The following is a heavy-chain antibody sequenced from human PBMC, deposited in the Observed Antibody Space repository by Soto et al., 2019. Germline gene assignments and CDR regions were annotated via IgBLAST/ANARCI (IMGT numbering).Heavy chain of an antibody. CDR3: ASVAETGTPLRGPYYYYGMDV. Sequence: SETLSLTCAVYGGSFSGFSWNWTRQPPGKGLEWIGEINHSGTSNYNPSLKSRVTMLPDTSKNHFSLKLTSVTAADTAVYYCASVAETGTPLRGPYYYYGMDVWGQGTTVTVSS. J-gene: IGHJ6*02. CDR2: INHSGTS. V-gene: IGHV4-34*01. CDR1: GGSFSGFS. D-gene: IGHD1-1*01.